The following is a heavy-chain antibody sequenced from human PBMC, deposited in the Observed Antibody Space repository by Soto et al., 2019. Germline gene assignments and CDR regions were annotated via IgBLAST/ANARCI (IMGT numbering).Heavy chain of an antibody. CDR2: ISYDGMTT. CDR3: LRGRASTTFYALDV. Sequence: GGSLRLSCSASGFTFSRHAMHWVRQAPGKGLEWVVDISYDGMTTHYSKSVRGRFTISRDNSKNTLHLQMSSLRTEDTALYYCLRGRASTTFYALDVWGQGPTVTVSS. D-gene: IGHD2-2*01. CDR1: GFTFSRHA. V-gene: IGHV3-30*04. J-gene: IGHJ6*02.